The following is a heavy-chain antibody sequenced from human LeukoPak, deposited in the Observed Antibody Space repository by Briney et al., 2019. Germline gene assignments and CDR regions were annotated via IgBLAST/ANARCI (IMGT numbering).Heavy chain of an antibody. J-gene: IGHJ4*02. Sequence: SETLSLTCTVSGGSVTSGSYYWSWIRQPPGKGLEWIAYFYHSGSTIYNPSLKSRVTISLDTSKNQFSLEVMSVTAADTAVYYCARVCYYDSSGYYYHDYWGQGTLVTVSS. V-gene: IGHV4-61*01. CDR3: ARVCYYDSSGYYYHDY. CDR2: FYHSGST. CDR1: GGSVTSGSYY. D-gene: IGHD3-22*01.